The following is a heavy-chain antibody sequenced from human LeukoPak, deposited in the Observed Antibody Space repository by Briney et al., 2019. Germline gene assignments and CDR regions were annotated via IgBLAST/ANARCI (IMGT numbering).Heavy chain of an antibody. CDR3: ASLSVATENTDY. CDR1: GFTFSTYW. J-gene: IGHJ4*02. Sequence: TGRSLRLSFAASGFTFSTYWMHSVRQAPGKGLLWVARIKGDGSSTIYADSVKGRFTISRDNAKNTLYLQMNSLRAEDTAVYYCASLSVATENTDYWGQGTLVTVSS. CDR2: IKGDGSST. D-gene: IGHD5-12*01. V-gene: IGHV3-74*01.